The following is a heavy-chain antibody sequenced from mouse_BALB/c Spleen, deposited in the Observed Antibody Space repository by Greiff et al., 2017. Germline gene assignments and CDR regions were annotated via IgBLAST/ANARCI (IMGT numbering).Heavy chain of an antibody. CDR2: IDPETGGT. CDR3: ARYYGYWFDY. D-gene: IGHD1-2*01. CDR1: GYTFTDYE. Sequence: VQLQQSGAELVRPGASVTLSCKASGYTFTDYEMHWVKQTPVHGLEWIGAIDPETGGTAYNQKFKGKATLTADKSSSTAYMELRSLTSEDSAVYYCARYYGYWFDYWGQGTTLTVSS. V-gene: IGHV1-15*01. J-gene: IGHJ2*01.